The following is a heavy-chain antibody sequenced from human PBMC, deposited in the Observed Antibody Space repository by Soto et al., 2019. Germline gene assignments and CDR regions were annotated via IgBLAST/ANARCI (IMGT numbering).Heavy chain of an antibody. J-gene: IGHJ4*02. Sequence: QVQLVESGGGVVQPVRSLRLSCAASGFTFSSYAMPCVRQSPGRGLEWVAVISYDGSNKYYADSVKGRFTISRDNSKKLYLQMNSLRAEDTAVYYCVRYKSPYSSGWPNRHFDYWGQGTLVTVSS. V-gene: IGHV3-30-3*01. CDR1: GFTFSSYA. CDR2: ISYDGSNK. D-gene: IGHD6-19*01. CDR3: VRYKSPYSSGWPNRHFDY.